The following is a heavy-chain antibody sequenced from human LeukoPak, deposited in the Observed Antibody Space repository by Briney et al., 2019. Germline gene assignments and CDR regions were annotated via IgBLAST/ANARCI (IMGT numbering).Heavy chain of an antibody. J-gene: IGHJ5*02. CDR2: IIPIFGTT. V-gene: IGHV1-69*13. Sequence: SVEVSCKASGGTFSSYAISWVRQAPGQGLEWMGEIIPIFGTTNYAQKFQGRVTITADESTTTAYMELSSLRSEDTAIYYCARGGPSSKWFDPWGQGTLVTVSS. D-gene: IGHD2-15*01. CDR3: ARGGPSSKWFDP. CDR1: GGTFSSYA.